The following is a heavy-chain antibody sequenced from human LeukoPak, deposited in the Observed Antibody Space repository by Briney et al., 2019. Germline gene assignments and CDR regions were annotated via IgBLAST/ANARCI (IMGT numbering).Heavy chain of an antibody. D-gene: IGHD1-1*01. V-gene: IGHV4-61*08. CDR3: ARKNGYFDY. CDR2: IYYSGTT. J-gene: IGHJ4*02. CDR1: GGSISSGGYY. Sequence: SQTLSLTCTVSGGSISSGGYYWSWIRQPPGKGLEWIGYIYYSGTTDYNPSLKSRVTISVDTSKNQFSLQLSSVTAADTAVYYCARKNGYFDYWGQGTLVTVSS.